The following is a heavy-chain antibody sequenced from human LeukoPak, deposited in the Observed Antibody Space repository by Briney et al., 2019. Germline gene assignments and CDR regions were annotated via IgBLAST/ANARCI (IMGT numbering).Heavy chain of an antibody. Sequence: PGGSLRLSCAASGFAFSYYAMHWVRQAPGKGLEWVSAISGSGGSTYYTDSVKVRFTISRDYSKNTLYLQMNSLRAEDTAVYYCARDTLLHDYGDYLHGPLNWYFDLWGRGTLVTVSS. V-gene: IGHV3-23*01. CDR2: ISGSGGST. D-gene: IGHD4-17*01. CDR3: ARDTLLHDYGDYLHGPLNWYFDL. J-gene: IGHJ2*01. CDR1: GFAFSYYA.